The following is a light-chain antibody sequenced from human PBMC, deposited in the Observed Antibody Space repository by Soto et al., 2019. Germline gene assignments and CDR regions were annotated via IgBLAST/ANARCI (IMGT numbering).Light chain of an antibody. CDR2: WAS. CDR3: QQYYSAPFT. CDR1: QSVLYSSNNKNY. V-gene: IGKV4-1*01. J-gene: IGKJ2*01. Sequence: DIVMTQSPDSLAVSLGERATINCKSSQSVLYSSNNKNYLSWYQQKPGQPPQLLIYWASTRESGVPDRFSGRGSGTDFTLTISSLQAEDVAVYYCQQYYSAPFTFGQGTKLEIK.